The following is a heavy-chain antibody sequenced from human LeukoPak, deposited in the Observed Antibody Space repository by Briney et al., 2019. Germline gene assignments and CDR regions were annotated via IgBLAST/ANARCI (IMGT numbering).Heavy chain of an antibody. Sequence: GGSLRLSCAASGFTFTTYSMNWVRQAPGKGLEWVSGISWNSGSIGYADSVKGRFTISRDNAKNSLYLQMNSLRAEDTALYYCAKDHDFWSGYLDYWGQGTLVTVSS. CDR3: AKDHDFWSGYLDY. V-gene: IGHV3-9*01. CDR2: ISWNSGSI. D-gene: IGHD3-3*01. CDR1: GFTFTTYS. J-gene: IGHJ4*02.